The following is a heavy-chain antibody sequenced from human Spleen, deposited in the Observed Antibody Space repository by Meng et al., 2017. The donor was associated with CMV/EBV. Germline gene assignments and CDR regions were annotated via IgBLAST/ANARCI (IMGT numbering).Heavy chain of an antibody. CDR3: ARGPSGYYFDY. J-gene: IGHJ4*02. D-gene: IGHD3-22*01. V-gene: IGHV4-4*02. Sequence: TYAVSGGSISSSDYWSWLRQSPGRGLEWIGEVFHSGNTNYNPSLKSRVTISKDKSSNQFSLTLTSVTAADTAVYYCARGPSGYYFDYWGQGTLVTVSS. CDR2: VFHSGNT. CDR1: GGSISSSDY.